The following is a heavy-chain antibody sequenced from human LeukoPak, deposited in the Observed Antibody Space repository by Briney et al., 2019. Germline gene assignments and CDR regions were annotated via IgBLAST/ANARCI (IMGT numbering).Heavy chain of an antibody. D-gene: IGHD4-11*01. CDR1: GFTFSGYY. J-gene: IGHJ4*02. CDR2: ISGNSRET. Sequence: GGSLRLSCVASGFTFSGYYMSWIRQAPGEGLERVSYISGNSRETNYADSVKGRFTISRDNAKNSLYLQMNSLRAEDTAVYYCARDFYSNPDFWGQGTLVTVSS. CDR3: ARDFYSNPDF. V-gene: IGHV3-11*06.